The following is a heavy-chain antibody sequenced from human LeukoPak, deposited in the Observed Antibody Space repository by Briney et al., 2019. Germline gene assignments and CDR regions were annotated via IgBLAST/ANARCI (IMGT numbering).Heavy chain of an antibody. D-gene: IGHD3-10*01. CDR2: INHSGST. CDR3: ARASYYYGSGSYVRSRGPYYFDY. Sequence: PSETLSLTCAVYGGSFSGYYCSWIRQPPGKGLEWIGEINHSGSTNYNPSLKSRVTISVDTSKNQFSLKLSSVTAADTAVYYCARASYYYGSGSYVRSRGPYYFDYWGQGTLVTVSS. CDR1: GGSFSGYY. J-gene: IGHJ4*02. V-gene: IGHV4-34*01.